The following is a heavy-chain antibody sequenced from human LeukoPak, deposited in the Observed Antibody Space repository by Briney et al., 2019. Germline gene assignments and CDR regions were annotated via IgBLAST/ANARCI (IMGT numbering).Heavy chain of an antibody. CDR3: AELGITMIGGV. CDR1: GFAFSSYA. D-gene: IGHD3-10*02. CDR2: IGSNFETI. V-gene: IGHV3-48*01. J-gene: IGHJ6*04. Sequence: GGSLRLSCVASGFAFSSYAMNWVRQAPGKGLEWVSYIGSNFETIYADSVKGRFTISRDNAKNSLYLQMNSLRAEDTAVYYCAELGITMIGGVWGKGTTVTISS.